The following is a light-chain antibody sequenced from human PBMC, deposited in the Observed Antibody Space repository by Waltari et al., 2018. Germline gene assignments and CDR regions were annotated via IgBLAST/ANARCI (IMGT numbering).Light chain of an antibody. J-gene: IGLJ2*01. Sequence: QSVLTQPPSVSGTPGQRVSISCSGSGHNIGFNNEAWYQQYPGKAPKLLIYFDSQRPSGVPDRFSGSKSGTSASLTISGLLAEDEADYYCSSWDDKVYGLLFGGGTKLTVL. V-gene: IGLV1-44*01. CDR2: FDS. CDR3: SSWDDKVYGLL. CDR1: GHNIGFNN.